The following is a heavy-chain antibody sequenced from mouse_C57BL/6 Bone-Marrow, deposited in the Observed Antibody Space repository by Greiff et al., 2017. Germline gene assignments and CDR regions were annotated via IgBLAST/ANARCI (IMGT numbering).Heavy chain of an antibody. CDR3: ANHITTVGYYFDY. J-gene: IGHJ2*01. D-gene: IGHD1-1*01. V-gene: IGHV1-81*01. CDR1: GYTFTSYG. CDR2: IYPRSGNT. Sequence: VQLQESGAELARPGASVKLSCKASGYTFTSYGIRWVKQRTGQGLEWIGEIYPRSGNTYYTEKFKGKATLTADKSSSTAYMELRSLTSGDSAVYFCANHITTVGYYFDYWGQGTTLTGSS.